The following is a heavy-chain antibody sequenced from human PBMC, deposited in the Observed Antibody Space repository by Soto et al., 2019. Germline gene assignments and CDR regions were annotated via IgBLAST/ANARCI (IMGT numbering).Heavy chain of an antibody. CDR3: TTYLSAVALHYYGMDV. V-gene: IGHV3-15*07. J-gene: IGHJ6*02. CDR2: IKSKTDGGTT. D-gene: IGHD6-19*01. CDR1: GFTFSNAW. Sequence: LRLSCAASGFTFSNAWMNWVRQAPGKGLEWVGRIKSKTDGGTTDYAAPVKGRFTISRDDSKNTLYLQMNSLKTEDTAVYYCTTYLSAVALHYYGMDVWGQGTTVTVSS.